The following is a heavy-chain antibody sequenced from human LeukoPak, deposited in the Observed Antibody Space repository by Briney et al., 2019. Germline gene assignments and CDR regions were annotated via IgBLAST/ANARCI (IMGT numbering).Heavy chain of an antibody. CDR3: ARDQMVRGARGAFDI. D-gene: IGHD3-10*01. J-gene: IGHJ3*02. Sequence: TLSLTCTVSGGSISSGGYYWSWIRQHPGKGLEWIGYIYYSGSTYYNPSLKSRVTISVDTSKNQFSLKLSSVTAADTAVYYCARDQMVRGARGAFDIWGQGTMVTVSS. V-gene: IGHV4-31*03. CDR1: GGSISSGGYY. CDR2: IYYSGST.